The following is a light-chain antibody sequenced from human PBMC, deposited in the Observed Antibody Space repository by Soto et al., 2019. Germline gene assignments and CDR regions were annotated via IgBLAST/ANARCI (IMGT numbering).Light chain of an antibody. CDR2: DNN. CDR1: SSNVGYNY. V-gene: IGLV1-51*01. CDR3: GTWDTSLTAWV. J-gene: IGLJ3*02. Sequence: QSVLTQPTSVSAAPGQKVTISCSGTSSNVGYNYVSWYQQLPGTAPQLLIFDNNKRPSGIPDRFSASKSGTSATLDITGLQTGDEADYYCGTWDTSLTAWVFGGGTKLPV.